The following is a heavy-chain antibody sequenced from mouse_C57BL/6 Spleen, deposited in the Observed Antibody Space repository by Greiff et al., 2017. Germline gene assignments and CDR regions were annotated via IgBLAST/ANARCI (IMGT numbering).Heavy chain of an antibody. Sequence: VQLQQSGAELVRPGASVKLSCTASGFNIKDDYMHWVKQRPEQGLEWIGWIDPANGDTEYASKFQGKATITADTSSNTAYLQLSSLTSEDTAVYYCTTSYGGYWGWFAYWGQGTLVTVSA. CDR2: IDPANGDT. CDR3: TTSYGGYWGWFAY. D-gene: IGHD2-3*01. V-gene: IGHV14-4*01. J-gene: IGHJ3*01. CDR1: GFNIKDDY.